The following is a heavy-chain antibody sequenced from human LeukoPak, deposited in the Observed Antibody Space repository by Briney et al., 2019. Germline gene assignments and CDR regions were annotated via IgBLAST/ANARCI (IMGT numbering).Heavy chain of an antibody. D-gene: IGHD3-3*01. CDR1: GYTFTGYY. Sequence: ASVKVSCKASGYTFTGYYMHWVRQAPGQGLEWMGWINPNSGGTNYAQKFQGRVTMTRDTSISTAYMELSRLRSDDTAVYYCARDHNRHRGYYDFWSGYYSGYFDYWGQGTLVTVSS. CDR3: ARDHNRHRGYYDFWSGYYSGYFDY. J-gene: IGHJ4*02. CDR2: INPNSGGT. V-gene: IGHV1-2*02.